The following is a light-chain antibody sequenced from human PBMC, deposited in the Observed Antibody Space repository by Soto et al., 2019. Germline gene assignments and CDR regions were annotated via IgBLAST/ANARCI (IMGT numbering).Light chain of an antibody. CDR3: SSYTSSSTLYV. CDR1: SREFGGYNY. Sequence: QSVLNQPASVSWAPGQAITLSCTGKSREFGGYNYVSWYQQHPGKAPKLMIYDVSNRPSGVSNRFSGSKSGNTASLTISGLQAEDEADYYCSSYTSSSTLYVFGTGTKVTVL. CDR2: DVS. V-gene: IGLV2-14*01. J-gene: IGLJ1*01.